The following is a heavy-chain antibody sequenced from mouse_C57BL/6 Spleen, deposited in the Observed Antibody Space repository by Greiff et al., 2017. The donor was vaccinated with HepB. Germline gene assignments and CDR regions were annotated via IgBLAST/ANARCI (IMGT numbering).Heavy chain of an antibody. D-gene: IGHD2-3*01. CDR2: ISYDGSN. Sequence: QLQESGPGLVKPSQSLSLTCSVTGYSITSGYYWNWIRQFPGNKLEWMGYISYDGSNNYNPSLKNRISITRDTSKNQFFLKLNSVTTEDTATYYCARDDGYLYYYAMDYWGQGTSVTVSS. CDR1: GYSITSGYY. V-gene: IGHV3-6*01. CDR3: ARDDGYLYYYAMDY. J-gene: IGHJ4*01.